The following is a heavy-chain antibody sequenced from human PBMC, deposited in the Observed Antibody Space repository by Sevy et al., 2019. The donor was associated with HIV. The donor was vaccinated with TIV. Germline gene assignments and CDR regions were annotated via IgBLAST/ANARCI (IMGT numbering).Heavy chain of an antibody. CDR1: GFTFSSYS. J-gene: IGHJ4*02. Sequence: GGSLRLSCAASGFTFSSYSMNWVRQAPGKGLEWVSSISSSSSYIYDADSVKGRFTISRDNAKNSLYLQMNSLRAEDTAVYDCARGYPSIVVVPAANSPDYWGQGTLVTVSS. V-gene: IGHV3-21*01. CDR2: ISSSSSYI. D-gene: IGHD2-2*01. CDR3: ARGYPSIVVVPAANSPDY.